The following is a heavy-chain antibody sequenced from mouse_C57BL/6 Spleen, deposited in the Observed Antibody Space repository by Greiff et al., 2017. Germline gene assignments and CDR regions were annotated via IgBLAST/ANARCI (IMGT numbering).Heavy chain of an antibody. CDR1: GYTFTSYG. J-gene: IGHJ4*01. V-gene: IGHV1-81*01. Sequence: VQLQQSGAELARPGASVKLSCKASGYTFTSYGISWVKQRPGQGLEWIGEIYPRSGNTYYNEKFKGQATLTADKSSSTAYMVLRSLTSEDSAVYFCARYDYDETTAMDYWGQGTSVTVSS. CDR3: ARYDYDETTAMDY. CDR2: IYPRSGNT. D-gene: IGHD2-4*01.